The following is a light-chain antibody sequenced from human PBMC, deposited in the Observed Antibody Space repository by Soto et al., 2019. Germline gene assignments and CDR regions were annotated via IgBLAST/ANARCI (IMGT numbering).Light chain of an antibody. CDR3: QSYDSSLSGYV. CDR2: RNS. CDR1: SSNIGTGYD. Sequence: QSVLTQPPSGSGAPGHMVTISCTGSSSNIGTGYDAHWYQQVPGTAPKLLIYRNSNRPSGVPDRFSGSKSGTSASLAITGLQAEDEADYYCQSYDSSLSGYVFGTGTKVTVL. V-gene: IGLV1-40*01. J-gene: IGLJ1*01.